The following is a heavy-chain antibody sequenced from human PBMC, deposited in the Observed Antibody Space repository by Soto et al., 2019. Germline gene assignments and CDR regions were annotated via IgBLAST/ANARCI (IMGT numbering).Heavy chain of an antibody. Sequence: GGSLRLSCAASGFTFSSYEMNWVRQAPGKGLEWVSYISSSGSTIYYADSVKGRFTISRDNAKNSLYLQMNSLRAEDTAVYYCVRVRNYYDIPDYWGQGTLVTVS. CDR3: VRVRNYYDIPDY. D-gene: IGHD3-22*01. CDR2: ISSSGSTI. CDR1: GFTFSSYE. V-gene: IGHV3-48*03. J-gene: IGHJ4*02.